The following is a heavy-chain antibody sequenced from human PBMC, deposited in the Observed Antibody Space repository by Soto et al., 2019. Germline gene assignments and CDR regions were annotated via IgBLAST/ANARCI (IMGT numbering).Heavy chain of an antibody. D-gene: IGHD1-26*01. CDR2: IYYDGIT. V-gene: IGHV4-59*01. Sequence: PSETLSLTCTVSGVSISSYYWGCIRQPPGRGLEWIGYIYYDGITNYNPSLKSRVTISIDASKRQFSLKLSSVTAADTAVYYCARGEANSANYWGQGTLVTVSS. CDR3: ARGEANSANY. CDR1: GVSISSYY. J-gene: IGHJ4*02.